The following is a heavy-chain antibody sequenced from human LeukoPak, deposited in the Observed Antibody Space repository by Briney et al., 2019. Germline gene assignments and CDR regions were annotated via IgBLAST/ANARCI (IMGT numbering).Heavy chain of an antibody. CDR3: ARGFSGFREFDL. CDR2: INFTGSTDTGTT. J-gene: IGHJ4*02. Sequence: SETLSLTCAVSGGSFSAYSWNWIRQPPGKGLEWIAEINFTGSTDTGTTSYSPSLKSRVTISVDASKNQLSLHLRSATAADAGVYFCARGFSGFREFDLWGQGTLVTVSS. V-gene: IGHV4-34*01. CDR1: GGSFSAYS. D-gene: IGHD1-14*01.